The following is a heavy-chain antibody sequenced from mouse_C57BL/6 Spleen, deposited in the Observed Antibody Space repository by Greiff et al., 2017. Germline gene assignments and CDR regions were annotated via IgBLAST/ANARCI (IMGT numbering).Heavy chain of an antibody. D-gene: IGHD4-1*02. J-gene: IGHJ1*03. Sequence: EVQLQQSVAELVRPGASVKLSCTASGFNIKNTYMHWVKQRPEQGLEWIGRIDTANGTNKYAPTFRGKTTIPADTSSNTAYLHLSSLTSEYPAIYYCAPTDWYFDVWGTGTTVTVSS. CDR2: IDTANGTN. CDR1: GFNIKNTY. V-gene: IGHV14-3*01. CDR3: APTDWYFDV.